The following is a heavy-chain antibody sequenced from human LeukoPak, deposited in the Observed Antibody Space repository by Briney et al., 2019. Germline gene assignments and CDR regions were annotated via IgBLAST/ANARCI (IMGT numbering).Heavy chain of an antibody. Sequence: SETLSLTCTVSGGSISSSSYYWGWIRQPPGKGLEWIGSIYYSGSTYYNPSLKSRVTISEDTSKNQFSLKLSSVTAADTAVYYCARQWETTVLYYYYGMDVWGQGTTVTVSS. D-gene: IGHD4-17*01. V-gene: IGHV4-39*01. J-gene: IGHJ6*02. CDR1: GGSISSSSYY. CDR2: IYYSGST. CDR3: ARQWETTVLYYYYGMDV.